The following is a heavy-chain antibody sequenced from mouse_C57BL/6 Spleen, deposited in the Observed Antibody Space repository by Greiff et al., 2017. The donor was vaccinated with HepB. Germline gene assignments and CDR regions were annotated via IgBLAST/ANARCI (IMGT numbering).Heavy chain of an antibody. CDR3: ARDYDYDPLFDY. CDR2: ISNGGGST. Sequence: EVKLMESGGGLVQPGGSLKLSCAASGFTFSDYYMYWVRQTPEKRLEWVAYISNGGGSTYYPDTVKGRFTISRDNAKDTLYLQMSRLKSEDTAMYYCARDYDYDPLFDYWGQGTTLTVSS. J-gene: IGHJ2*01. D-gene: IGHD2-4*01. V-gene: IGHV5-12*01. CDR1: GFTFSDYY.